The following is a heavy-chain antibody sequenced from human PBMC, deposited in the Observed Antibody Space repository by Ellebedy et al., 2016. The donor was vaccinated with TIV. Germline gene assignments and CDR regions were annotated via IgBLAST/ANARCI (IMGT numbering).Heavy chain of an antibody. CDR3: ARGVYTSGWYDY. D-gene: IGHD6-19*01. Sequence: MPSETLSLTCTVSGASITSNYWTWIRQPPGKGLEWIGYHSYRGITNHSPSLRGRVTISVDTSKNQFSLNLKFMTAADTGIYYCARGVYTSGWYDYWGQGFPVTVSS. V-gene: IGHV4-59*01. CDR2: HSYRGIT. J-gene: IGHJ4*02. CDR1: GASITSNY.